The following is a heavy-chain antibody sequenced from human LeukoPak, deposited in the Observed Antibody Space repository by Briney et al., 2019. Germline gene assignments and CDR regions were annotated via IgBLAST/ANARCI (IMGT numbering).Heavy chain of an antibody. D-gene: IGHD3-10*01. J-gene: IGHJ3*02. Sequence: PSETLSLTCTVSGASVSSDSCYCSWIRQPPRKGLEWIGEIDHSGSTNYNPSLQSRVTISVDTSKNQFSLKVSSVSAADTAVYYCARGNRPYGEHEAFDIWGHGTTVTVSP. CDR1: GASVSSDSCY. CDR2: IDHSGST. V-gene: IGHV4-61*01. CDR3: ARGNRPYGEHEAFDI.